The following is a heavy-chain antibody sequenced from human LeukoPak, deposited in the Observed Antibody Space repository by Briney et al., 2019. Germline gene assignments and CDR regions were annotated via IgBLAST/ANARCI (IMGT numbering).Heavy chain of an antibody. CDR3: ARVVGATPDNYFDY. CDR2: IYYSGST. CDR1: GGSISSGGYY. J-gene: IGHJ4*02. V-gene: IGHV4-31*03. D-gene: IGHD1-26*01. Sequence: PSETLSLTCTVSGGSISSGGYYWSWIRQHPGKGLEWIGYIYYSGSTYYNPSRKSRVTISVDTSKNQFSLKLSSVTAADTAVYYCARVVGATPDNYFDYWGQGTLVTVSS.